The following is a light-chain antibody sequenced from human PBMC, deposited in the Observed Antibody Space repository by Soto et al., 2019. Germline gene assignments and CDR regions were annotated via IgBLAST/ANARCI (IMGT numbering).Light chain of an antibody. Sequence: EIVMTQSPATLSVSPGERATLSCRASQSVSSNLAWYQQKPGQAPRLLIYGASTRATGIPARFSGSGSGTEFTLPISSLQSEDFAVYYCQQYNNWPPRGTFGGGTKVEIK. CDR1: QSVSSN. V-gene: IGKV3-15*01. CDR3: QQYNNWPPRGT. J-gene: IGKJ4*01. CDR2: GAS.